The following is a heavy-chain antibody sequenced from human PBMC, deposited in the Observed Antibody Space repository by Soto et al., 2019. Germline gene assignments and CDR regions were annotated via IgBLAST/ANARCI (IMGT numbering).Heavy chain of an antibody. J-gene: IGHJ4*02. D-gene: IGHD1-26*01. Sequence: QVQLVESGGGVVQPGRSLRLSCAASGFTFSSYAMHWVRQAPGKGLEWVAIVSYGGSDKYYADSVKGRFTISRDNSMNTLALQMNSLRAEDTAVYYCARDGAPMKWEPHFSDYWGQGTLVTVSS. CDR1: GFTFSSYA. V-gene: IGHV3-30-3*01. CDR2: VSYGGSDK. CDR3: ARDGAPMKWEPHFSDY.